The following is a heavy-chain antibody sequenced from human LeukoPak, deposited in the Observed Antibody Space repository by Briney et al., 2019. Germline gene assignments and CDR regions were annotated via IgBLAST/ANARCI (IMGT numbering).Heavy chain of an antibody. D-gene: IGHD5-12*01. CDR3: ARDQGGYSGYDSYYFDY. V-gene: IGHV4-30-2*01. J-gene: IGHJ4*02. Sequence: SQTLSLTCSVSGGSISSGGYSWSWIRQPPGKGLEWIGYIYHSGSTYYNPSLKSRVTISVDRSTNQFSLKLSSVTAADTAVYYCARDQGGYSGYDSYYFDYWGQGTLVTASS. CDR1: GGSISSGGYS. CDR2: IYHSGST.